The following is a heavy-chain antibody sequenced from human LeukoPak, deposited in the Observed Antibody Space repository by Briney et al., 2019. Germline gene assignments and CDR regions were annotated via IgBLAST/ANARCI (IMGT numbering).Heavy chain of an antibody. CDR1: GGSISNSSYY. CDR2: MYCSGST. CDR3: ARHGRMGTINPSY. V-gene: IGHV4-39*01. J-gene: IGHJ4*02. Sequence: PSETLSLTCTVSGGSISNSSYYWGWIRQPPGKGLEWIGSMYCSGSTYYNPSLKSRATISVDTSKNQFSLKLSSVTAADTAVYYCARHGRMGTINPSYWGQGTLVTVSS. D-gene: IGHD5-24*01.